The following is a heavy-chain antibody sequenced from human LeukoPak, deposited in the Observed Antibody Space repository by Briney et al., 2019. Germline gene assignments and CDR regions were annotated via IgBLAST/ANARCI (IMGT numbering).Heavy chain of an antibody. Sequence: GGSLRLSCAASGFTFSSYWMSWVRQAPGKGLEWVANIKQDGSEKYYVDSVKGRFTISRDKAKNSLYLQMNSLRAEDTAVYYCARVIGAQLAGIDYWGQGTLVTVSS. CDR2: IKQDGSEK. V-gene: IGHV3-7*01. D-gene: IGHD1-1*01. CDR1: GFTFSSYW. CDR3: ARVIGAQLAGIDY. J-gene: IGHJ4*02.